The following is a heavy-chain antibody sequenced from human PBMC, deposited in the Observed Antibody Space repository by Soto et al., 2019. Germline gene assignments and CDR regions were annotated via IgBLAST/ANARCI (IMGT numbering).Heavy chain of an antibody. CDR3: ARAVHYYYDSSGYYYGVFYFDY. D-gene: IGHD3-22*01. CDR1: GYTFTSYD. CDR2: MNPNSGNT. Sequence: ASVKVSCKASGYTFTSYDISWVRQATGQGLEWMGWMNPNSGNTGYAQKFQGRVTMTRNTSISTAYMELSSLRSEDTAVYYCARAVHYYYDSSGYYYGVFYFDYWGQGTLVTVSS. J-gene: IGHJ4*02. V-gene: IGHV1-8*01.